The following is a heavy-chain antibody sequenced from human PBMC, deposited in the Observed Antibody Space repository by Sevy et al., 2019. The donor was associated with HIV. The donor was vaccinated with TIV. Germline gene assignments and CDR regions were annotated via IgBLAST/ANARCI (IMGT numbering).Heavy chain of an antibody. CDR2: ISPHTGDT. J-gene: IGHJ4*02. CDR1: GYTFSIYR. CDR3: ARAFCTSGRCYSLAY. Sequence: ASVKVSCKVSGYTFSIYRITWVRQPPGQGLEWMGWISPHTGDTKVAENFQDRVTMSTDTSTATAYMELSSLRSDDTAVYYCARAFCTSGRCYSLAYWCQGTLVTVSS. V-gene: IGHV1-18*01. D-gene: IGHD2-15*01.